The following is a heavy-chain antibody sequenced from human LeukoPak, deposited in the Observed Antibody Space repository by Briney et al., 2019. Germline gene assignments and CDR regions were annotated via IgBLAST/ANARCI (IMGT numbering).Heavy chain of an antibody. J-gene: IGHJ2*01. CDR1: GYSFPNYW. D-gene: IGHD3/OR15-3a*01. Sequence: GESLKISCRGSGYSFPNYWIGWVRQLPGKGLEYMGVVYPADSDATYSPSFQGQVTSSADKSTDTAYLQWSSLKASDTAMYYCARRGTWHFDLWGRGTLVTVSS. CDR2: VYPADSDA. V-gene: IGHV5-51*01. CDR3: ARRGTWHFDL.